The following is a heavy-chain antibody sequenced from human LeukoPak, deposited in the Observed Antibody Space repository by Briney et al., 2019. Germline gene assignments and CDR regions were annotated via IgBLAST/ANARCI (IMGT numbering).Heavy chain of an antibody. Sequence: GASVKVSCKASGHTFTAYYMHWVRQAPGQGLEWMGWIKADNGDTNYAQKFQDRVTITRDTSISTVYMEMSRLRSDDTALYYCVRDNRWSFDYWGQGTVVTVSS. CDR3: VRDNRWSFDY. D-gene: IGHD2-15*01. CDR2: IKADNGDT. J-gene: IGHJ4*02. V-gene: IGHV1-2*02. CDR1: GHTFTAYY.